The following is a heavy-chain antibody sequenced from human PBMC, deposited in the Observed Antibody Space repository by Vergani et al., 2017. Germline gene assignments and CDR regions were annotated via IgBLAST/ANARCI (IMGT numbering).Heavy chain of an antibody. CDR2: IYPGYSYT. J-gene: IGHJ6*02. CDR3: ARLQAAAGSGGSVYYYYGMDV. V-gene: IGHV5-51*01. D-gene: IGHD6-13*01. CDR1: GYSFTSYW. Sequence: EVQLVQSGAEVKKPGESLKISCKGSGYSFTSYWIGWVRQMPGKGLEWMGIIYPGYSYTRYSPSFQGQVTISADKSISAAYLRWSSLKASDTAMYYCARLQAAAGSGGSVYYYYGMDVWGQGTTVTVSS.